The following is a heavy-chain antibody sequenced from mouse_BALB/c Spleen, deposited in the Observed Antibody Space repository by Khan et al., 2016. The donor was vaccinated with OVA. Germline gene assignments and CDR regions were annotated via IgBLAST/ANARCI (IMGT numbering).Heavy chain of an antibody. CDR3: ARHEDGNDGYYDYAMDY. J-gene: IGHJ4*01. CDR2: FYPGSGTI. V-gene: IGHV1-62-2*01. CDR1: GYTFTEFI. Sequence: QVQLKESGAELVKPGASVKLSCKASGYTFTEFIIHWVKQRSGQGLEWIGWFYPGSGTIKYNEKFKDKATLTADKSSSTVYMEFSRLTSEDSAVYCCARHEDGNDGYYDYAMDYWGQGTSVTVSS. D-gene: IGHD2-3*01.